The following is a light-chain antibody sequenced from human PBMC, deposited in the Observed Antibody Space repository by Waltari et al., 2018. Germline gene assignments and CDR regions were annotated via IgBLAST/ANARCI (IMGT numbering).Light chain of an antibody. CDR2: WAS. J-gene: IGKJ3*01. CDR1: QSVLYRSNHKNY. CDR3: QQYYSTIFT. Sequence: DIVVTQSPASLSVSLGERATINCKSSQSVLYRSNHKNYLAWYQQKPGQPPKLVIYWASTRESGVPDRFSGSGSGTDFTLTISSLQAEDVAVYYCQQYYSTIFTFGPGTKVDIK. V-gene: IGKV4-1*01.